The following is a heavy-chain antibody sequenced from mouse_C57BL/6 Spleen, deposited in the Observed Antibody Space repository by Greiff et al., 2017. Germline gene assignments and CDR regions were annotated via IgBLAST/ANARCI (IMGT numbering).Heavy chain of an antibody. CDR2: INPGSGDT. J-gene: IGHJ4*01. Sequence: VQLQQSGAELVKPGTSVKVSCKASGYAFTNYWIEWVKQRPGQGLEWIGVINPGSGDTNYNEKFKGKATLTADKSSSTAYMQLSSLTSEDSAVYFCARGGIYYAMDYWGQGTTVTVAS. CDR3: ARGGIYYAMDY. V-gene: IGHV1-54*01. CDR1: GYAFTNYW.